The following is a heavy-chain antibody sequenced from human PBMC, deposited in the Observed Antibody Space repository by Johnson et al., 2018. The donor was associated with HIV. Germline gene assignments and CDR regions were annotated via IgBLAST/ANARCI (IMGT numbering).Heavy chain of an antibody. CDR1: GFTFSSSA. V-gene: IGHV3-73*01. CDR3: TRQADI. J-gene: IGHJ3*02. CDR2: IRSKANSYAT. Sequence: QLVESGGGLVQPGGSLKLSCAASGFTFSSSAMHWVRQASGKGLEWVCRIRSKANSYATAYAASVKGRFTIPRDDSKNTTNLQMNSLKTEDTAVYYCTRQADIWGQGTMVTVSS.